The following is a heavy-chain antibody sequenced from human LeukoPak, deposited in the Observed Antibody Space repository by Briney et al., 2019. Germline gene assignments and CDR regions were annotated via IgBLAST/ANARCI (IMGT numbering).Heavy chain of an antibody. V-gene: IGHV1-18*01. J-gene: IGHJ6*02. CDR1: GYTFTSYG. D-gene: IGHD4-17*01. CDR3: ARGHGDPDSAEWDYYGMDV. CDR2: ISAYNGNT. Sequence: ASVKVSCKASGYTFTSYGISWVRQAPGQGLEWMGWISAYNGNTNYAQKLQGRVTMTTDTSTSTAYMELRRLRSDDTAVYYCARGHGDPDSAEWDYYGMDVWGQGTTVTVSS.